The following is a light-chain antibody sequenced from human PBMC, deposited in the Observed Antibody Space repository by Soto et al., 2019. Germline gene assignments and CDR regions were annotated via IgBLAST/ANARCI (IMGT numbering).Light chain of an antibody. J-gene: IGKJ5*01. V-gene: IGKV3-15*01. CDR2: GAS. CDR1: QSVSSN. Sequence: EIVMKHSPATLSVSPCERATLSFRASQSVSSNLAWYQQKPGQAPRLLIYGASTRATGIPARFSGSGSGTEFTLTISSLQSEDFAVYYCQQYNNWPRTFGQGTRLEI. CDR3: QQYNNWPRT.